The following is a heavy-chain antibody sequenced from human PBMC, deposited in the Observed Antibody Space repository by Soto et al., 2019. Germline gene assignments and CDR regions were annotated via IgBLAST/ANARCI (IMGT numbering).Heavy chain of an antibody. CDR3: ARCRGVVVIYDY. J-gene: IGHJ4*02. CDR2: ISSSSSYI. CDR1: GFTFSSYS. V-gene: IGHV3-21*01. Sequence: EVQLVESGGGLVKPGGSLRLSCAASGFTFSSYSMNWVRQATGKGLEWVSSISSSSSYIYYADSVKGRFTISRDNAKNSLDLQMNSLRAEDTAVYYCARCRGVVVIYDYWVQGTLVTVSS. D-gene: IGHD3-22*01.